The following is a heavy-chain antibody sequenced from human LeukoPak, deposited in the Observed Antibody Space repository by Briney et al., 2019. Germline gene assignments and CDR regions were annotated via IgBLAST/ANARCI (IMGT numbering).Heavy chain of an antibody. V-gene: IGHV3-30*18. CDR2: ILYDGSNK. Sequence: GRSLRLSCAASGFTFSSYGMHWVRQAPGKGLEGVAVILYDGSNKYYTESAKGRFTISRDNFKNTLNLQMNSLRAEDTAVYYCAKDVVGVAYYYYGMDVWGQGTTVTVSS. CDR3: AKDVVGVAYYYYGMDV. J-gene: IGHJ6*02. D-gene: IGHD2-15*01. CDR1: GFTFSSYG.